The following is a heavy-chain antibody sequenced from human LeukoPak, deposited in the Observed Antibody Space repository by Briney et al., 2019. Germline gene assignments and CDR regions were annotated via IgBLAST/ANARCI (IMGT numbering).Heavy chain of an antibody. J-gene: IGHJ3*02. CDR3: ARAYSSSSGKDAFDI. V-gene: IGHV3-48*01. CDR1: GFIFSSYS. D-gene: IGHD6-13*01. Sequence: GGSLRLSCAASGFIFSSYSMDWVRQAPGKGLEWVSYINRSSSTIYYADSVKGRFTISRDTAKNSLYLQMNSLRAEDTAVYYCARAYSSSSGKDAFDIWGQGTMVTVST. CDR2: INRSSSTI.